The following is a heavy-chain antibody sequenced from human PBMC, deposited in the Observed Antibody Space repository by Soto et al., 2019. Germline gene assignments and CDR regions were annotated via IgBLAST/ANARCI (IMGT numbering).Heavy chain of an antibody. D-gene: IGHD6-25*01. CDR1: GFTFSSYA. Sequence: GGSLRLSCAASGFTFSSYAMHWVRQAPGKGLEWVAVISYDGSNKYYADSVKGRFTISRDNSKNTLYLQMNSLRAEDTAVYYCARLQRPKTGYYGMDVWGQGTTVTVSS. J-gene: IGHJ6*02. V-gene: IGHV3-30-3*01. CDR3: ARLQRPKTGYYGMDV. CDR2: ISYDGSNK.